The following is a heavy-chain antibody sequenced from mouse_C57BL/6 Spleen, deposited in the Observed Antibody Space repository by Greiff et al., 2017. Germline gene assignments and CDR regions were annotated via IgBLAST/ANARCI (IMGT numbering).Heavy chain of an antibody. V-gene: IGHV1-69*01. CDR1: GYTFTSYW. J-gene: IGHJ4*01. Sequence: QVQLQQPGAELVMPGASVKLSCKASGYTFTSYWMHWVKQRPGQGLEWIGELDPSDSYTNYNQKFKGKSTLTVDKSSSTAYMQLSSLTSEDSAIYYWARRVISTIGLRRDYAMDYWGQGTSVTVSS. D-gene: IGHD2-14*01. CDR3: ARRVISTIGLRRDYAMDY. CDR2: LDPSDSYT.